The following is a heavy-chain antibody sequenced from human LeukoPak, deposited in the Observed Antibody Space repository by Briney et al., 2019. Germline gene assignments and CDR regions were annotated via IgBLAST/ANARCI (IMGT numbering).Heavy chain of an antibody. Sequence: GGSLRLSCAASGFTFSSYNMNWVRQAPGKGLEWVSVVSGGGHNTYYADSVKGRFTMSRDNSKRTVYLQMNSLRAEDTAVYYCAKDRSSWYYPFDSWGQGTLVTVSS. CDR3: AKDRSSWYYPFDS. V-gene: IGHV3-23*01. CDR1: GFTFSSYN. J-gene: IGHJ4*02. CDR2: VSGGGHNT. D-gene: IGHD3-3*01.